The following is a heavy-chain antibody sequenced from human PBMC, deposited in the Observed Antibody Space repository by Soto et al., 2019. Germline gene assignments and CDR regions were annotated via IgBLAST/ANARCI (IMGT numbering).Heavy chain of an antibody. CDR1: GFSFGSYG. V-gene: IGHV3-33*03. J-gene: IGHJ3*02. Sequence: GGSLRLSCAASGFSFGSYGMPWVRQAPGKGLDWVAVIWYDGSNKYYADPVKGRFTISRDNSKNTLYLQMNSLRVEDTAVYYCARAQYTGSYFDACDIWGQGTMVTVSS. CDR2: IWYDGSNK. D-gene: IGHD1-26*01. CDR3: ARAQYTGSYFDACDI.